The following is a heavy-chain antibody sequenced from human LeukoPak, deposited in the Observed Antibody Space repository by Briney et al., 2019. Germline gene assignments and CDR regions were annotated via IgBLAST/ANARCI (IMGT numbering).Heavy chain of an antibody. CDR2: IYPCDSDT. J-gene: IGHJ4*02. Sequence: GESLKIPCKGSGYIFTSYWIGWERQMPGKGLEGMGIIYPCDSDTRYSPSFQGQVTISADKSISTAYLQWSSLKASDTAMYYCARGPPNNPIAVAGNYYFDYWGQGTLVTVSS. D-gene: IGHD6-19*01. V-gene: IGHV5-51*01. CDR1: GYIFTSYW. CDR3: ARGPPNNPIAVAGNYYFDY.